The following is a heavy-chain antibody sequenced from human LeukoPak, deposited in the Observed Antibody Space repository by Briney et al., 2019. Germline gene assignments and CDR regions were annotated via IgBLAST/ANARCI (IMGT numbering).Heavy chain of an antibody. Sequence: PGGSLRLSCAASGFTLSSYAMSWVRQAPGKGLEWVSAISGSGGSTYYADSVKGRFTISRDNSKNTLYLQMNSLRAEDTAVYYCAKAPRYYYDSSGYYSSGDYWGQGTLVTVSS. CDR2: ISGSGGST. V-gene: IGHV3-23*01. CDR1: GFTLSSYA. J-gene: IGHJ4*02. CDR3: AKAPRYYYDSSGYYSSGDY. D-gene: IGHD3-22*01.